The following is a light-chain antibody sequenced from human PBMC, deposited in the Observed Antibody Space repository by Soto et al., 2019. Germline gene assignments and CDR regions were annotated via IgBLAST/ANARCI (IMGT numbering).Light chain of an antibody. CDR2: SNN. CDR1: SSNIGSSS. Sequence: QSVLTQPPSASGTPGQRVTISCSGSSSNIGSSSVYWYQQLPGTAPKLLIHSNNERPSGVPDRFSGSKSGTSASLAISGLRSEDEADYHCATWDDSLSGVVFGGGTQLTVL. J-gene: IGLJ2*01. CDR3: ATWDDSLSGVV. V-gene: IGLV1-47*02.